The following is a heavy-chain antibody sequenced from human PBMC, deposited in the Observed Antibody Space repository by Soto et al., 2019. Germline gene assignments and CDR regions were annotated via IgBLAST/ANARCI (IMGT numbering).Heavy chain of an antibody. CDR1: GFSLSTSGVG. D-gene: IGHD3-22*01. CDR3: VHSPWDYASDP. V-gene: IGHV2-5*02. Sequence: QITLKESGPTLVKPTQTLTLTCTFSGFSLSTSGVGVAWIRQPPGKALEWLALIYWDGDKCYSPSLKSRLTITKDTSKNLVVLTMTNMDPLDTATYFCVHSPWDYASDPWGKGTLVTVSS. J-gene: IGHJ5*02. CDR2: IYWDGDK.